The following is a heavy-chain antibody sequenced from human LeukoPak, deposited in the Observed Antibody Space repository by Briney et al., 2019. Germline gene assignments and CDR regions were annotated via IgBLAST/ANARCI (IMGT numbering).Heavy chain of an antibody. Sequence: ASVKVSCKASGYTFTSYYMHWVRQAPGQGLEWMGIINPSGGSTSYAQKFQGRVTMTRDTSTSTVYMELNSLRFEDTAVYYCAREYYDILTGYYRLDHWGQGTLVTVSS. CDR3: AREYYDILTGYYRLDH. J-gene: IGHJ4*02. V-gene: IGHV1-46*01. CDR2: INPSGGST. CDR1: GYTFTSYY. D-gene: IGHD3-9*01.